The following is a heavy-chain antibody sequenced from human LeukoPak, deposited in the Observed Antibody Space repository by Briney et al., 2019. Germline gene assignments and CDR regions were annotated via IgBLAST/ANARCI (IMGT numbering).Heavy chain of an antibody. CDR1: GYTFTGYY. D-gene: IGHD6-19*01. CDR3: ARATQRQYYFDY. Sequence: GASVNVSCKASGYTFTGYYMHWVRQAPGQGLEWMGWINPNSGGTNYAQKFRGRVTMTRDTSISTAYMELSRLRSDDAAVYYCARATQRQYYFDYWGQGALVTVSS. CDR2: INPNSGGT. J-gene: IGHJ4*02. V-gene: IGHV1-2*02.